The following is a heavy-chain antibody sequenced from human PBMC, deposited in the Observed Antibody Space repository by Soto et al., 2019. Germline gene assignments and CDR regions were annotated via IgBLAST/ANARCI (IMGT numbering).Heavy chain of an antibody. J-gene: IGHJ5*02. V-gene: IGHV3-15*07. CDR1: GFTFSNAW. D-gene: IGHD4-17*01. CDR2: IKSKTDGGTT. CDR3: TTLGLYGRLDP. Sequence: EVQLVESGGGLVKPGGSLRLSCAASGFTFSNAWMNWVRQAPGKGLEWVGRIKSKTDGGTTDYAAPVKGRFTISRDASKNALYLQMNSLKTADTAVYYCTTLGLYGRLDPWGQGTLVTVSS.